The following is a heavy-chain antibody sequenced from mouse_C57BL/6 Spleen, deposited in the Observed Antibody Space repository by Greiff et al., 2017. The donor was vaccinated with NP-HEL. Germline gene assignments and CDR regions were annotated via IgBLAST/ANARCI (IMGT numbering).Heavy chain of an antibody. J-gene: IGHJ3*01. D-gene: IGHD2-4*01. Sequence: EVKLQQSGPELVKPGASVKISCKASGYSFTGYYMNWVKQSPEKSLEWIGEINPSTGGTTYNQKFKAKATLTVDKSSSTAYMQLKSLTSEDSAVYYCARAGYDYDDGFAYWGQGTLVTVSA. V-gene: IGHV1-42*01. CDR2: INPSTGGT. CDR3: ARAGYDYDDGFAY. CDR1: GYSFTGYY.